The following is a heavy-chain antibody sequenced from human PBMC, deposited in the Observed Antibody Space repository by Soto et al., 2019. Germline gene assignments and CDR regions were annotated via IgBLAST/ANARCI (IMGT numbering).Heavy chain of an antibody. J-gene: IGHJ3*02. V-gene: IGHV4-61*01. CDR3: ARESGPTDSSGGDAFDI. CDR2: IYYSGST. CDR1: GGSVSSGSYY. Sequence: SETLSLTCTVSGGSVSSGSYYWSWIRQPPGKGLEWIGYIYYSGSTNYNPSLKSRVTISVDTSKNQFSLKLSSVTAADTAVYYCARESGPTDSSGGDAFDIWGQGTMVTVSS. D-gene: IGHD3-22*01.